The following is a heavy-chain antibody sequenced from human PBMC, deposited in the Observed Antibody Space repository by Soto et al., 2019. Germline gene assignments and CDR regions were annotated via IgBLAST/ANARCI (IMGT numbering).Heavy chain of an antibody. CDR2: IYPGDSDT. Sequence: GESLKISCKGSGYSVTSYWIGWVRQMPGKGLEWMGIIYPGDSDTRYSPSFQGQVTISADKSISTAYLQWSSLKASDTAMYYCARHQNYDFWSGYYSNWFDPWGQGTLVTVSS. V-gene: IGHV5-51*01. D-gene: IGHD3-3*01. CDR3: ARHQNYDFWSGYYSNWFDP. J-gene: IGHJ5*02. CDR1: GYSVTSYW.